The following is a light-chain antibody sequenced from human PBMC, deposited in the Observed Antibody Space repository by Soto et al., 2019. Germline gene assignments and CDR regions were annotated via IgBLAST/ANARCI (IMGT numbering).Light chain of an antibody. Sequence: GDIVTITCRASQGISSYLAWYQQKPVKAPKLLIYAASTLQSGVPSRFSGSASGTEFTLTISSLQPDDFATYYCQQYNSYSLTFGQGTKVDIK. V-gene: IGKV1-9*01. CDR2: AAS. CDR1: QGISSY. J-gene: IGKJ1*01. CDR3: QQYNSYSLT.